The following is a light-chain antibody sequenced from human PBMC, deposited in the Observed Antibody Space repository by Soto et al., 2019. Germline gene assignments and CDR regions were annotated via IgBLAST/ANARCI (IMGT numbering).Light chain of an antibody. CDR1: QSVSSN. CDR3: QQRSNWPLT. Sequence: PGERATLSCRASQSVSSNHLAWYQQKLGQAPRLLIYDASNRATGIPARFSGSGSGTDLTLTISSLEPEDFALYYCQQRSNWPLTFGGGTKVDIK. V-gene: IGKV3-11*01. J-gene: IGKJ4*01. CDR2: DAS.